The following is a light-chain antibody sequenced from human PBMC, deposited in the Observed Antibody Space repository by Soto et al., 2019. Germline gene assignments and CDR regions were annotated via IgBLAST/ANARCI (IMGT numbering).Light chain of an antibody. CDR3: QQYGNSPAIT. J-gene: IGKJ5*01. CDR2: AAS. CDR1: QSVSASY. V-gene: IGKV3-20*01. Sequence: EIVLTHSPGTLSLSPCERATLSCRASQSVSASYLAWYQQKPGQAPRLLIYAASSRATGIPDRSSGSGSGTDFTLTVSRLEPEDFAVYYCQQYGNSPAITFGQGTRLEI.